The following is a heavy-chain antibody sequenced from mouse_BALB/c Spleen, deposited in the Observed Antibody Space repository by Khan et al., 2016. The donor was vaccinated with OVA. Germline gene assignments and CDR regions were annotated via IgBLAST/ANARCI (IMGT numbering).Heavy chain of an antibody. J-gene: IGHJ1*01. CDR3: VRRGNYYGSFYWYFDV. Sequence: QVQLKQSGPGLVAPSQSLSITCTVSGFSLTNYDISWIRQPPGKGLEWLGVIWTGGGTNYNSAFMSRLSISKDNSKSQVFLKMNSLQSDDTAIYYCVRRGNYYGSFYWYFDVWGAGTTVTGSS. CDR2: IWTGGGT. CDR1: GFSLTNYD. D-gene: IGHD1-1*01. V-gene: IGHV2-9-2*01.